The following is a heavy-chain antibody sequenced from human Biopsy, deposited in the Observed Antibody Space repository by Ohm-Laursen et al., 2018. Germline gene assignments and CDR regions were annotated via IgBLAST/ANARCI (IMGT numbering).Heavy chain of an antibody. CDR3: ATKLTGYFHH. J-gene: IGHJ1*01. CDR2: NIPILGTG. V-gene: IGHV1-69*06. D-gene: IGHD3-9*01. CDR1: GGTFSNYG. Sequence: ASSVKASCKAPGGTFSNYGVNWVRQAPGQGLEWLGGNIPILGTGNYAQKFQDRVTVAADTSTSTATMELRSLRSDATAVYYCATKLTGYFHHWGQGTLVIVSS.